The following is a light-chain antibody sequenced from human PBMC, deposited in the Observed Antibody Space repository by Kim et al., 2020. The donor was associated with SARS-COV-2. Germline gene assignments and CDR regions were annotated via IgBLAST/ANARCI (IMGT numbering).Light chain of an antibody. CDR3: VQINAYPIT. CDR2: GTF. Sequence: TFLSASCGDRVTITCRASQVGSNNCAWFQQRPGKAPKLLISGTFTLASGGSGGRSGKELTLTFNSLQAEDFATCYCVQINAYPITFGGGTKLEI. V-gene: IGKV1-9*01. CDR1: QVGSNN. J-gene: IGKJ4*01.